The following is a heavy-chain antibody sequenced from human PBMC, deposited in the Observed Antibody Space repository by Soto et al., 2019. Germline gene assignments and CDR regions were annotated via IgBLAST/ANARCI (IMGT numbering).Heavy chain of an antibody. CDR2: IYPGDSDT. Sequence: GESLKISCKGSGYSFTSYWIGWVRQMPGKGLEWMGIIYPGDSDTRYSPSFQGQVTISADKSISTAYLQWSSLKASDTAMYYCARAVNYYDSSGYYRTQYYYYRMDVWGQGTTVTVSS. D-gene: IGHD3-22*01. CDR1: GYSFTSYW. V-gene: IGHV5-51*01. CDR3: ARAVNYYDSSGYYRTQYYYYRMDV. J-gene: IGHJ6*02.